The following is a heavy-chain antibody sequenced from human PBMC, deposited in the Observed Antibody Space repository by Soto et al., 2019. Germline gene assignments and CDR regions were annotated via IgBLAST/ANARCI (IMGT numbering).Heavy chain of an antibody. CDR3: TPYDSGGDYYYYDMDV. CDR2: IRSKANSYAT. V-gene: IGHV3-73*01. CDR1: GFTFSGSA. Sequence: GGSLSLSCAASGFTFSGSATHWVRQASGKGLEWVGRIRSKANSYATAYAASVNGRFTISRDDSKNTAYLKMNSLKPEDTAVYDCTPYDSGGDYYYYDMDVWGQGTTVTVSS. D-gene: IGHD3-22*01. J-gene: IGHJ6*02.